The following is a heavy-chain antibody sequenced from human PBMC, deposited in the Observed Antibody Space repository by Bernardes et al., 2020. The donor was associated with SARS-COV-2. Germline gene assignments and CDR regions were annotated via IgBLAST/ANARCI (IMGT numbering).Heavy chain of an antibody. CDR1: GYSISSGYY. CDR3: ARAVADRGSPFFDY. Sequence: TLSLTCAASGYSISSGYYWGWIRQPPGKRLEWIGVMYHTGNTYYNPSLRSRVTISVDTSKNEFSLKLSSVTATDMAVYYCARAVADRGSPFFDYWGQGTLVSVSS. J-gene: IGHJ4*02. V-gene: IGHV4-38-2*01. D-gene: IGHD3-16*01. CDR2: MYHTGNT.